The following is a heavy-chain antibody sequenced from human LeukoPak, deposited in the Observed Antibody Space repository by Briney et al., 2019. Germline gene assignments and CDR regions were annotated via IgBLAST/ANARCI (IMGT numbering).Heavy chain of an antibody. D-gene: IGHD6-13*01. CDR3: AKALSQQLVPDDAFDI. CDR1: GFTVSYDY. Sequence: GGSLRLSCAASGFTVSYDYVSWVRLAPGKGLEWVSSISGSGGSTFYADSVKGRFTISRDNSKNTLYLQMNSLRAEDTAIYYCAKALSQQLVPDDAFDIWGQGIMVTVSS. CDR2: ISGSGGST. V-gene: IGHV3-23*01. J-gene: IGHJ3*02.